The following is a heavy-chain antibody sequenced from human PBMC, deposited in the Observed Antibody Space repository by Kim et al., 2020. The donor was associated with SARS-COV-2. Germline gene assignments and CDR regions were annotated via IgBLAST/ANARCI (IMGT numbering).Heavy chain of an antibody. J-gene: IGHJ4*02. CDR2: IYYTGST. CDR1: GGSISTYY. D-gene: IGHD3-10*01. Sequence: SETLSLTCTVSGGSISTYYWSWIRQPPGKGLEWIGYIYYTGSTNYNPSLKSRVTISVDTSKNQFSLKLSSVTAADTAVYYCARAGGSGSYYSGNDYWGQGTLVTVSS. CDR3: ARAGGSGSYYSGNDY. V-gene: IGHV4-59*01.